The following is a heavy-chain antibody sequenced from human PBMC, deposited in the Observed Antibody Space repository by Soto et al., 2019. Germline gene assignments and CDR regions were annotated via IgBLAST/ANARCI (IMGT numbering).Heavy chain of an antibody. CDR1: GFRCSNYA. CDR3: AKHGGSGIYYNYFDY. CDR2: ISGSGGST. Sequence: PGGFLRLSCAASGFRCSNYAMRWVRLAPGKGLEWVSGISGSGGSTYFADSVEGRFTISRDNFKNTLYLQMNSLRAEDTAVYFCAKHGGSGIYYNYFDYWGQGALVTVSS. D-gene: IGHD3-10*01. J-gene: IGHJ4*02. V-gene: IGHV3-23*01.